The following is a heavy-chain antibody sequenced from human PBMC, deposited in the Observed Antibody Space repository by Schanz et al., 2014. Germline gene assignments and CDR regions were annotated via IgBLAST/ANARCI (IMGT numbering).Heavy chain of an antibody. CDR3: AKDQGSYGSGSYSYFDY. CDR2: ISGSGGST. CDR1: GFTFSTYY. Sequence: EVQLVESGGGLVQPGGSLRLSCAASGFTFSTYYMNWVRQAPGKGLEWVSAISGSGGSTVYADSVKGRFTISRDNSKNTLYLQMNSLRAEDTAVYYCAKDQGSYGSGSYSYFDYWGQGTLATVSS. J-gene: IGHJ4*02. D-gene: IGHD3-10*01. V-gene: IGHV3-23*04.